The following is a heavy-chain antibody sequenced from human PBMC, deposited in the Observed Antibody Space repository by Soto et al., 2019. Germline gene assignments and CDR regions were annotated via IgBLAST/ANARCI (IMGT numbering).Heavy chain of an antibody. CDR1: GYGFTTYG. CDR2: ISAHNGNT. V-gene: IGHV1-18*01. J-gene: IGHJ4*02. Sequence: QVHLVQSGAEVKKPGASVKVSCKGSGYGFTTYGITWVRQAPGQGLEWMAWISAHNGNTNYAQKIQGRVTVTRDTSTSTAYMELRSLRYDDTAVYYCARGRDGDYCGQGALVTVSS. D-gene: IGHD6-6*01. CDR3: ARGRDGDY.